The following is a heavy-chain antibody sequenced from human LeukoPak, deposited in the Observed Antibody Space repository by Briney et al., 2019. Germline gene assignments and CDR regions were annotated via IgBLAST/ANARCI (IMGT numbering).Heavy chain of an antibody. CDR1: GYTFTGYY. CDR2: INPNSGGT. J-gene: IGHJ5*02. D-gene: IGHD3-10*01. Sequence: GASVKVSCKASGYTFTGYYMHWVRRAPGQGLEWMGWINPNSGGTNYAQKFQGRVTMTRDTSMSTAYMELSRLRSDDTAVYYCARDDVLLWFGELRGSNNWFAPWGQRTLVTLSS. CDR3: ARDDVLLWFGELRGSNNWFAP. V-gene: IGHV1-2*02.